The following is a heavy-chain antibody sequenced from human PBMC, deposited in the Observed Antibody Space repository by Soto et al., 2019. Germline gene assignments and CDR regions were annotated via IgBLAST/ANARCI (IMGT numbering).Heavy chain of an antibody. D-gene: IGHD4-17*01. CDR3: ANSYGDYVSY. Sequence: SETLSLTCTVFGGSISSSTYYWGWIRQPPGKGLEWIGSIYYSGSTYYNPSLKSRVTISVDTSKNQFSLKLSSVTAADTAVYYYANSYGDYVSYWGQGTLVTVSS. CDR2: IYYSGST. V-gene: IGHV4-39*01. J-gene: IGHJ4*02. CDR1: GGSISSSTYY.